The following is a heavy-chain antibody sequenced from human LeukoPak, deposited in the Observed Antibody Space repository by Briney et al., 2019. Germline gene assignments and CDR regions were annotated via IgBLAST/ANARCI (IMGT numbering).Heavy chain of an antibody. CDR3: ARHGTSGTNLNWFDP. CDR2: IYYSGST. Sequence: SETLSLTCTVSGGSISSFYWSWIRQPPGKGLEWIVYIYYSGSTNYNPSLKSRVTISVDTSKNQFSLKLSSVNAADTAVYYCARHGTSGTNLNWFDPWGQGTLVTVSS. CDR1: GGSISSFY. D-gene: IGHD1-1*01. V-gene: IGHV4-59*01. J-gene: IGHJ5*02.